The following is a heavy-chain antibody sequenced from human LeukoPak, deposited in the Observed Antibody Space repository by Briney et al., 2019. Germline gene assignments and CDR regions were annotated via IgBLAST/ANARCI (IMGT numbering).Heavy chain of an antibody. CDR2: IRYDGSNK. J-gene: IGHJ4*02. D-gene: IGHD1-26*01. Sequence: GGSLRLSCAASGFTFSSYGMHWVRQAPGKGLEWVAFIRYDGSNKYYADSVKGRFTISRDNSKNTLYLQMNSLRAEDTAVYYCAKDYIHGGSSPMGDYWGQGTLVTVSS. V-gene: IGHV3-30*02. CDR1: GFTFSSYG. CDR3: AKDYIHGGSSPMGDY.